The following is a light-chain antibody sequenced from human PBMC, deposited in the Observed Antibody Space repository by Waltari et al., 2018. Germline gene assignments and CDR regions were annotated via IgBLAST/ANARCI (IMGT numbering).Light chain of an antibody. CDR2: EGS. CDR3: CSYAGSSTPRV. V-gene: IGLV2-23*01. Sequence: QSALTQPASVSGSPGQSITISCTGISSDVGRYNLVSWYQQHPGKAPKLMIYEGSKRPSGVSNRFSGSKSGNTASLTISGLQAEDEADYYCCSYAGSSTPRVFGGGTKLTVL. J-gene: IGLJ3*02. CDR1: SSDVGRYNL.